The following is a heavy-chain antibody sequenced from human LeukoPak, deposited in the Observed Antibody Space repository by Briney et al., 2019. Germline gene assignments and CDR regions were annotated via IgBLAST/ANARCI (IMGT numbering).Heavy chain of an antibody. CDR1: GYTFTGYY. Sequence: EASVKVSCKASGYTFTGYYMHWVRQAPGKGLEWMGGFDPEDGETIYAQKFQGRVTMTEDTSTDTAYMELSSLRSEDTAVYYCATSIVVVTAEGAFDIWGQGTMVTVSS. D-gene: IGHD2-21*02. CDR2: FDPEDGET. CDR3: ATSIVVVTAEGAFDI. V-gene: IGHV1-24*01. J-gene: IGHJ3*02.